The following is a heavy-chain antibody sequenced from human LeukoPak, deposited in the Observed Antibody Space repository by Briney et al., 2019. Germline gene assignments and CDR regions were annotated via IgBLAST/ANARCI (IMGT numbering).Heavy chain of an antibody. J-gene: IGHJ4*02. CDR3: ARRYCSSTSCYKGLDY. Sequence: GGSLRLSCAASGFTFSSYWMHWVRQAPGKGLVWVSRINSDGSSTSYADSVKGRFTISRDNAKNTQYLQMNSLRAEDTAVYYCARRYCSSTSCYKGLDYWGQGTLVTVSS. D-gene: IGHD2-2*02. CDR2: INSDGSST. CDR1: GFTFSSYW. V-gene: IGHV3-74*01.